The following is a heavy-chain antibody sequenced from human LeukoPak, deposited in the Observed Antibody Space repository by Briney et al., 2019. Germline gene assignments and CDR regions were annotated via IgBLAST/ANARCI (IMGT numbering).Heavy chain of an antibody. D-gene: IGHD2-2*01. CDR2: INHSGST. J-gene: IGHJ4*02. Sequence: SETLPLTCAVYGGSFSGYYWSWIRQPPGKGLEWTGEINHSGSTNYNPSLKSRVTISVDTSKNQFSLKLSSVTAADTAVYYCARAPNCSSTSCYYDYWGQGTLVTVSS. CDR3: ARAPNCSSTSCYYDY. V-gene: IGHV4-34*01. CDR1: GGSFSGYY.